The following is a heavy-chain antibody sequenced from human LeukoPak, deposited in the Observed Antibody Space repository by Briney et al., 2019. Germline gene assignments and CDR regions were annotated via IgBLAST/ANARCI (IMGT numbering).Heavy chain of an antibody. CDR3: ARGASSGSRNPGYRFDP. CDR2: IYYSGST. Sequence: TSETLSLTCTVSGGSISTYYWNWIRQPPGKGLEWIAYIYYSGSTNYNPSLKNRVTVSVDTSKNQFSLKLSSVTAADTAVYYCARGASSGSRNPGYRFDPWGQGTLVTVSS. V-gene: IGHV4-59*01. CDR1: GGSISTYY. D-gene: IGHD3-22*01. J-gene: IGHJ5*02.